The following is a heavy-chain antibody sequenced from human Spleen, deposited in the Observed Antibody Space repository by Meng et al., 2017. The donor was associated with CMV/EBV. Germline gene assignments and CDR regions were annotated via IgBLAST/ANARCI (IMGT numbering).Heavy chain of an antibody. CDR2: SRNKANSYTT. J-gene: IGHJ2*01. Sequence: SGFTLSDHYMDWVRQAPGKGLEWVGRSRNKANSYTTEYAASVKGRFTISRDDSQSSLYLQMNSLRAEDTAVYYCATDWEHNLGFSFDLWGRGTLVTVSS. V-gene: IGHV3-72*01. CDR1: GFTLSDHY. D-gene: IGHD3-9*01. CDR3: ATDWEHNLGFSFDL.